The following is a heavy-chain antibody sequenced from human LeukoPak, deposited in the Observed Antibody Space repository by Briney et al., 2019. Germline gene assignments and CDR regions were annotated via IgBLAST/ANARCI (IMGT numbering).Heavy chain of an antibody. CDR2: IWYDGSNK. D-gene: IGHD1-26*01. V-gene: IGHV3-33*01. CDR3: ARVRFSGSYHFDY. Sequence: GGSLRLSCAASGFTFSSYVMHCVRQAPGKGLEWVAVIWYDGSNKYYADSVKGRFTISRDNSKNTLYLQMNSLRAEDTAVYYCARVRFSGSYHFDYWGQGTLVTVSS. J-gene: IGHJ4*02. CDR1: GFTFSSYV.